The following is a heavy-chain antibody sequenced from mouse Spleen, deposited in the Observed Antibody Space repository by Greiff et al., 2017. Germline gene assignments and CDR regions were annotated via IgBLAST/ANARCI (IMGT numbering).Heavy chain of an antibody. Sequence: EVHLVESGGGLVKPGGSLKLSCAASGFTFSDYGMHWVRQAPEKGLEWVAYISSGSSTIYYADTVKGRFTISRDNAKNTLFLQMTRLRSEDTAMYYCARPGITHYYAMDYWGQGTSVTVSS. CDR1: GFTFSDYG. J-gene: IGHJ4*01. V-gene: IGHV5-17*01. D-gene: IGHD2-4*01. CDR3: ARPGITHYYAMDY. CDR2: ISSGSSTI.